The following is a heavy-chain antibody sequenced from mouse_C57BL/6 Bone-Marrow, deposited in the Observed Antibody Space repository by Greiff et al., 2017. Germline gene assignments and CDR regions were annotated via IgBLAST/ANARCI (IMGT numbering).Heavy chain of an antibody. Sequence: QVQLQQSGAELVRPGASVKLSCKASGYTFTDYYINWVKQRPGQGLEWIARIYPGSGNTYYNEKFKGKATLTAEKSSSTAYMQLSSLTSEDSAVYFCAGGGSSRYWYFDVWGTGTTVTVSS. J-gene: IGHJ1*03. D-gene: IGHD1-1*01. CDR2: IYPGSGNT. CDR3: AGGGSSRYWYFDV. CDR1: GYTFTDYY. V-gene: IGHV1-76*01.